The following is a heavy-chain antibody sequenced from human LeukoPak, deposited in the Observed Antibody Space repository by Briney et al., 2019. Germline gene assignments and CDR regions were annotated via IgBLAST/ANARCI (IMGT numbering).Heavy chain of an antibody. V-gene: IGHV4-61*01. Sequence: PSETLSLTCTVSGGSISSSSYYWSWIRQPPGKGLEWIGYIYYSGSTNYNPSLKSRVTISVDTSKNQFSLKLSSVTAADTAVYYCAREVAYCGGDCYYFDYWGQGTLVTVSS. J-gene: IGHJ4*02. CDR3: AREVAYCGGDCYYFDY. D-gene: IGHD2-21*02. CDR2: IYYSGST. CDR1: GGSISSSSYY.